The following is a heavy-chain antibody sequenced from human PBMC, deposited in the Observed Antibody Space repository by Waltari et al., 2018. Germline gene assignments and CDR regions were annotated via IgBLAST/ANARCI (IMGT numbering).Heavy chain of an antibody. CDR1: GFTFGDYA. D-gene: IGHD5-12*01. Sequence: EVQLVESGGGLVQPGRSLRLSCAASGFTFGDYAMHWVRQAPGKGLEWVSGISWNSNSIAYADSVRGRFTISRYNAKNSLYLQMNSLRAEDTALYYCAKDVAGYYYYGMDGWGQGTTVTVSS. CDR2: ISWNSNSI. CDR3: AKDVAGYYYYGMDG. V-gene: IGHV3-9*01. J-gene: IGHJ6*02.